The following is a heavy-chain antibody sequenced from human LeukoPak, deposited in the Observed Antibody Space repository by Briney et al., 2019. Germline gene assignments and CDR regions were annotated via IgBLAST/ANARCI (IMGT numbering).Heavy chain of an antibody. J-gene: IGHJ4*02. CDR1: GGTFSSYA. V-gene: IGHV1-69*05. CDR3: ARNPKEMATIINYFDY. CDR2: IIPIFGTA. Sequence: GSSVKLSCNASGGTFSSYAISWVRQAPGQGLEWMGGIIPIFGTANYAQKFQGRVTITTDESTSTAYMELSSLRSEDTAVYYCARNPKEMATIINYFDYWGQGTLVTVSS. D-gene: IGHD5-24*01.